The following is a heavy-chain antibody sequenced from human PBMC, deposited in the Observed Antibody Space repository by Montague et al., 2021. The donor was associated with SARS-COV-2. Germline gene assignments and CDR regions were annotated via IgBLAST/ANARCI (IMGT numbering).Heavy chain of an antibody. D-gene: IGHD2-2*03. V-gene: IGHV4-34*01. Sequence: SETLSLTCAVYGGSFSGYYWSWIRQPPGKGLEWIGEINHSGSTNYNPSLKSRVTISVDTSKNQFSLKLSSVTAADTAVYYCASLTFGYCSSTSCYSDWFDPWGQGTLVTVSS. J-gene: IGHJ5*02. CDR1: GGSFSGYY. CDR2: INHSGST. CDR3: ASLTFGYCSSTSCYSDWFDP.